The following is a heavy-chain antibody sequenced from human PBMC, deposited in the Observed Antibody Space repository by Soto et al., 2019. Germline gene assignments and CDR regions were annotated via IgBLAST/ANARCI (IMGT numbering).Heavy chain of an antibody. Sequence: QVQLVQSGAEVKKPGSSVKVSCKASGGTFSSYAISWVRQAPGQGLEWMGGIIPIYGTANYAQKFQGRVTITADDSTSTAYMELSSLRSEDTAVYYCARSQGSSTSLEIYYYYYYGMDVWGQGTTVTVSS. J-gene: IGHJ6*02. D-gene: IGHD2-2*01. V-gene: IGHV1-69*01. CDR1: GGTFSSYA. CDR3: ARSQGSSTSLEIYYYYYYGMDV. CDR2: IIPIYGTA.